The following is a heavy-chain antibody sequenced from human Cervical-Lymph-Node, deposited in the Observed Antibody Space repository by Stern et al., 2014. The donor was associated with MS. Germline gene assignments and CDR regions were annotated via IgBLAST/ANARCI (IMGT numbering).Heavy chain of an antibody. CDR3: AREMGSVAVAGSPFDS. V-gene: IGHV1-69*01. CDR1: GGTFSSNS. CDR2: VLPIFNTP. Sequence: VQLVQSGAEVKKPGSSVKVSCKASGGTFSSNSISWVRQAPGQGLEWMGGVLPIFNTPPYAQRFQGRVPMTADESTSTAYMELSSLRSEDTAVYYCAREMGSVAVAGSPFDSWGQGTLVTVSS. J-gene: IGHJ4*02. D-gene: IGHD6-19*01.